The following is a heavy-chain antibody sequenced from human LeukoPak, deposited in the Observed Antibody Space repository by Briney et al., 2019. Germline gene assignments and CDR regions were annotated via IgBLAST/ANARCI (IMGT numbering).Heavy chain of an antibody. CDR1: GGSISSYY. CDR3: ARWGFSDSSGYLAY. V-gene: IGHV4-4*07. D-gene: IGHD3-22*01. J-gene: IGHJ4*02. CDR2: IYTSGST. Sequence: SETLSLTCTVSGGSISSYYWSWIRQPAGKGLEWIGRIYTSGSTNYNPSLKSRVTMSVDTSKNQFSLKLSSVTAADTAVYYCARWGFSDSSGYLAYWGQGTLVTVSS.